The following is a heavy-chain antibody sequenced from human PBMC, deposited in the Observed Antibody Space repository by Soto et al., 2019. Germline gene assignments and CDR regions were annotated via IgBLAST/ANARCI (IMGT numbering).Heavy chain of an antibody. J-gene: IGHJ4*02. CDR3: ARELTGYRYGPGEVY. CDR2: IDYSGNT. V-gene: IGHV4-30-4*01. D-gene: IGHD5-18*01. Sequence: QVQLQESGPGLVRPSQTLSLTCRVSGGSISSSNYYWTWIRQPPGKGLEWIGYIDYSGNTYYNPSLQGRVTKSVDTSENQFSLTLTSMTAADTAVYYCARELTGYRYGPGEVYWGQGTLITVSS. CDR1: GGSISSSNYY.